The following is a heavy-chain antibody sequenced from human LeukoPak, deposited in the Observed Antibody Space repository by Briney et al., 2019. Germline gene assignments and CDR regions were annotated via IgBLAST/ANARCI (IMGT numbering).Heavy chain of an antibody. CDR3: ARPNPAYYDSSGLEAFDI. Sequence: SETLSLTCTVSGGSISSSSYYWGWIRQPPGKGLEWIGSIYYSGSTYYNPSLKSRVTISVDTSKNHFSLKLSSVTAADTAVYYCARPNPAYYDSSGLEAFDIWGQGTMVTVSS. CDR2: IYYSGST. D-gene: IGHD3-22*01. V-gene: IGHV4-39*02. CDR1: GGSISSSSYY. J-gene: IGHJ3*02.